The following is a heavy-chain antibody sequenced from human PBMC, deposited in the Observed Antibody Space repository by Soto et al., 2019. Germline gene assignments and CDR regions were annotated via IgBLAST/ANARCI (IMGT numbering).Heavy chain of an antibody. CDR3: ARDFYPLAYYFDY. V-gene: IGHV1-18*04. CDR1: GYTXPNHG. Sequence: GXSXKVSCKAAGYTXPNHGSSWVRQAPGQGLEWLGWISGLDGKTKYAQRLQVRVTMTADTSTSTAYMELRSLRSDDTAVYYCARDFYPLAYYFDYWGQGTLVTVSS. J-gene: IGHJ4*02. CDR2: ISGLDGKT.